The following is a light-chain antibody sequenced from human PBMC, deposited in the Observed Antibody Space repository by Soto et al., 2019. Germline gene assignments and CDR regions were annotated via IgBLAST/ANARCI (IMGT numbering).Light chain of an antibody. CDR2: GAF. CDR3: QQYNNWPIT. J-gene: IGKJ5*01. CDR1: QSVSSN. Sequence: EIVMTQSPATLSVSPGERATLSCRASQSVSSNLAWYQQKPGQAPRLVIYGAFNRATGIPARFSGSGSGTDFTLTISSLEPEDFAVYYCQQYNNWPITFGQGTRLEIK. V-gene: IGKV3D-15*01.